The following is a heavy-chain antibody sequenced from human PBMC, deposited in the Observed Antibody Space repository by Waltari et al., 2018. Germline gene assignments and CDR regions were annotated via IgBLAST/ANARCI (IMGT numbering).Heavy chain of an antibody. CDR2: VIPFSQTT. Sequence: QVQLVQSGAEVKKPGSSVKVSCWASGVSFTKYAFNWLRQAPGQGLEWGGGVIPFSQTTKYAQNFQGRVRIATGESATSAYLELSSLRSEDTAVYYCARGRHYLDSRGHQAMGNAFDIWGQGTTVTVSS. V-gene: IGHV1-69*05. J-gene: IGHJ3*02. D-gene: IGHD3-22*01. CDR1: GVSFTKYA. CDR3: ARGRHYLDSRGHQAMGNAFDI.